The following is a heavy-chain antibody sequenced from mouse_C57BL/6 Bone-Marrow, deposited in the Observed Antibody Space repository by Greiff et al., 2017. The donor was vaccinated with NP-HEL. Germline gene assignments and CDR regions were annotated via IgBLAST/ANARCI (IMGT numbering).Heavy chain of an antibody. CDR3: ANIYYYGSSHFDY. CDR1: GYTFTSYG. V-gene: IGHV1-81*01. J-gene: IGHJ2*01. Sequence: QVQLKESGAELARPGASVKLSCKASGYTFTSYGISWVKQRTGQGLEWIGEIYPRSGNTYYNEKFKGKATLTADKSSSTAYMELRSLTSEDSAVYFCANIYYYGSSHFDYWGQGTTLTVSS. CDR2: IYPRSGNT. D-gene: IGHD1-1*01.